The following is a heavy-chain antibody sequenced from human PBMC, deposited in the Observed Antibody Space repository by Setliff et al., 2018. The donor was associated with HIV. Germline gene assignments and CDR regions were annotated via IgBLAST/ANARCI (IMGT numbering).Heavy chain of an antibody. CDR2: VYYSGST. CDR3: ASRGIVEVTISMPDEYFVH. Sequence: PSETLSLTCTVSGVSTSSSSYYWGWIRQPPGKGLDWIGYVYYSGSTYYNPSLKSRLTISVDTSKNHFSLRLSSVTATDTATYYCASRGIVEVTISMPDEYFVHWGHGTLVTVSS. J-gene: IGHJ1*01. CDR1: GVSTSSSSYY. D-gene: IGHD2-15*01. V-gene: IGHV4-39*02.